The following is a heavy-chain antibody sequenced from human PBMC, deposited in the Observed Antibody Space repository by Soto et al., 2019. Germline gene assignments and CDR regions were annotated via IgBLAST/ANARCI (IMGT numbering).Heavy chain of an antibody. J-gene: IGHJ4*02. D-gene: IGHD3-22*01. V-gene: IGHV4-30-4*01. CDR1: VGSISSGDYY. Sequence: TLSLTCTVSVGSISSGDYYWSWIRQPPGKGLEWIGYIYYSGSTYYNPSLKSRVTISVDTSKNQFSLKLSSVTAADTAVYYCARGYYYDSSGYYGILDYWGQGTLVTVSS. CDR3: ARGYYYDSSGYYGILDY. CDR2: IYYSGST.